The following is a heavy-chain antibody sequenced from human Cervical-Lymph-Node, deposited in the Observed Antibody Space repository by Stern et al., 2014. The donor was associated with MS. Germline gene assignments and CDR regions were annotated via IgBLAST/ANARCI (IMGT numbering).Heavy chain of an antibody. V-gene: IGHV1-46*01. Sequence: QLVQSGDAVREPGNSVKVSCKTSGYTLTNHYIHWVRQAPGQGLEWKGIISPTTGTTNHEKKVQGRLNMTQDKGKSTGYMDLSSLRSEDTAVYFCARDIAAAATGFDYWGQGTLLTVSS. CDR3: ARDIAAAATGFDY. CDR1: GYTLTNHY. CDR2: ISPTTGTT. D-gene: IGHD6-13*01. J-gene: IGHJ4*02.